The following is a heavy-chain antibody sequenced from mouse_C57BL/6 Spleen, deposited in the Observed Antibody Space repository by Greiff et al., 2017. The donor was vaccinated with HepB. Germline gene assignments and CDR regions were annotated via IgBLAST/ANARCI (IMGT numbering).Heavy chain of an antibody. D-gene: IGHD1-1*01. Sequence: VQLQQSGAELVKPGASVKLSCKASGYTFTSYWMQWVKQRPGQGLEWIGEIDPSDSYTNYNQKFKGKATLTVDTSSSTAYMQLSSLTSEDSAVYYCARKGDYYGSSYCDYWGQGTTLTVSS. CDR3: ARKGDYYGSSYCDY. CDR2: IDPSDSYT. CDR1: GYTFTSYW. V-gene: IGHV1-50*01. J-gene: IGHJ2*01.